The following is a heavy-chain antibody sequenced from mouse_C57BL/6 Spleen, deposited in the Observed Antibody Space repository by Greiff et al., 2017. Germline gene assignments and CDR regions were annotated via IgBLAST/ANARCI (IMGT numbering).Heavy chain of an antibody. CDR2: IYPGNGDT. J-gene: IGHJ4*01. D-gene: IGHD2-5*01. Sequence: QVQLQQSGAELVRPGASVKMSCKASGYTFTSYSMHWVKQTPRQGLEWIGAIYPGNGDTSYNQKFKGMATLTVNKSSSTAYMHLSSLTSEVSAGYFSARAYYSNYGVYYYAMDYWGQGTSVTVSS. V-gene: IGHV1-12*01. CDR3: ARAYYSNYGVYYYAMDY. CDR1: GYTFTSYS.